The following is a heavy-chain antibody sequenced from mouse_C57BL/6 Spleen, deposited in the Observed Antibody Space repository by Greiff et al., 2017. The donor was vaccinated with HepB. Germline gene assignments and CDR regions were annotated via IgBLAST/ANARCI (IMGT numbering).Heavy chain of an antibody. V-gene: IGHV2-2*01. CDR3: AREREITTVVARDYFDY. Sequence: QVQLQQSGPGLVQPSQRLSITCTVSGFSLTSYGVHWVRQSPGKGLEWLGVIWSGGSTDYNAAFISRLSISKDNSKSQVFFKMNSLQADDTAIYYCAREREITTVVARDYFDYWGQGTTLTVSS. CDR1: GFSLTSYG. J-gene: IGHJ2*01. D-gene: IGHD1-1*01. CDR2: IWSGGST.